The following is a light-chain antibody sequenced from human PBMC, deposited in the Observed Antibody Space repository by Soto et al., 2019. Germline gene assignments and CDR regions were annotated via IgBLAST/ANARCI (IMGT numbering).Light chain of an antibody. V-gene: IGLV1-40*01. CDR2: GNS. CDR1: SSNIGAGYV. Sequence: QAVVTQSPSGSGAPGQRVTISCTGSSSNIGAGYVVHWYQQLPGTAPKLLIYGNSNRPSGVPDRFSGSKSGTSASLAITGLQAEDEADYYCQSYDSSLSGYVFGTGTKLTVL. J-gene: IGLJ1*01. CDR3: QSYDSSLSGYV.